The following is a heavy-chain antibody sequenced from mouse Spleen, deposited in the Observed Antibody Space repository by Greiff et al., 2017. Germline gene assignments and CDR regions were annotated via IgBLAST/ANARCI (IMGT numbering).Heavy chain of an antibody. V-gene: IGHV1-42*01. CDR2: INPSTGGT. CDR1: GYSFTGYY. CDR3: ARSRTGRRNYFDY. Sequence: VHVKQSGPELVQPGASVKISCKASGYSFTGYYMNWVKQSPEKSLEWIGEINPSTGGTTYNQKFKAKATLTVDKSSSTAYMQLKSLTSEDSAVYYCARSRTGRRNYFDYWGQGTTLTVSS. D-gene: IGHD4-1*01. J-gene: IGHJ2*01.